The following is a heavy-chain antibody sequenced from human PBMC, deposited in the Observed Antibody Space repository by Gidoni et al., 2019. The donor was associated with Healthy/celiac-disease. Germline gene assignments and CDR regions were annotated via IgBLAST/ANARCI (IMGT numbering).Heavy chain of an antibody. J-gene: IGHJ4*02. CDR1: GFTFGDFA. Sequence: EVQLVESGGGLVQPGRSLRLSCTASGFTFGDFAMSWVRQAPGKGLAWVGFISSQAYAATTESAASVKGRFTISRDYSKTIAYLQMNSLTAEDTAVYYCTRHSTVATPFSQTAVDFWGQGTLVTVSS. CDR3: TRHSTVATPFSQTAVDF. D-gene: IGHD5-12*01. V-gene: IGHV3-49*04. CDR2: ISSQAYAATT.